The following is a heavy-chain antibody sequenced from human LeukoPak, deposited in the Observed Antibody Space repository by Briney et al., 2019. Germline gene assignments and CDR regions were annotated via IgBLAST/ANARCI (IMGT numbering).Heavy chain of an antibody. CDR1: GFTFSSYG. V-gene: IGHV3-33*01. CDR2: IWYDGSNK. Sequence: PGRSLRLSCAASGFTFSSYGMHWVRQAPGKGLEWVAVIWYDGSNKYYADSVKGRFTISRDNSKNTLYLQMNSLGAEDTAVYYCARGGTTDYGDYWGQGTLVTVSS. CDR3: ARGGTTDYGDY. D-gene: IGHD1-7*01. J-gene: IGHJ4*02.